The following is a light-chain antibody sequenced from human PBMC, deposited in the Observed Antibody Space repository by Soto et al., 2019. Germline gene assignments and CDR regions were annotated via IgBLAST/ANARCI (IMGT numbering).Light chain of an antibody. CDR1: SSDVGSYNL. V-gene: IGLV2-23*03. CDR3: CSYAGSYTFVV. CDR2: EGS. J-gene: IGLJ3*02. Sequence: QSALTQPASVSGSPGQSITISCTGTSSDVGSYNLVSWYQQHPGKAPKLMIYEGSKCPPGVSNRFSGSKSGNTASLTISGLQAEDEADYYCCSYAGSYTFVVFGGGTKLTVL.